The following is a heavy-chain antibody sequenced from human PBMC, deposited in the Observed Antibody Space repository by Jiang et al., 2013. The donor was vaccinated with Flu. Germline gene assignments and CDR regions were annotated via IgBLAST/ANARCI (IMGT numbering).Heavy chain of an antibody. V-gene: IGHV3-9*01. CDR1: TFGLDAHA. Sequence: VQLVESGGGSVQPGKSLRLSCAGSTFGLDAHAMHWVRQAPGKGLQWVSGISGSGGVIGYLDSVKGRFIISRDNAKNSMYLQMNSLRPEDTALYYCTVPSFDIWGPGTTVIVS. CDR2: ISGSGGVI. CDR3: TVPSFDI. J-gene: IGHJ6*02.